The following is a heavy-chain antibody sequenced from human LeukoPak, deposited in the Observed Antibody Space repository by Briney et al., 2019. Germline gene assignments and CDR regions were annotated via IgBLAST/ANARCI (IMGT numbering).Heavy chain of an antibody. J-gene: IGHJ4*02. V-gene: IGHV3-7*01. CDR1: GFTFSSYW. CDR3: ARDFWGAYRVDYFDY. CDR2: IKQDGRET. Sequence: GGSLRLSCVASGFTFSSYWMGWVRRAPGKGLEGVANIKQDGRETYYVGSVRGRFTISRDNAKNSLSLQMNSLRAEDTAVYYCARDFWGAYRVDYFDYWGQGTLVTVSS. D-gene: IGHD3-3*01.